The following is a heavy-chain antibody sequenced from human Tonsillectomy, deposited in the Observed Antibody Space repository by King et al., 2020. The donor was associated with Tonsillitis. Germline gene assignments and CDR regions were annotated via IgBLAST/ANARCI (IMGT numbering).Heavy chain of an antibody. CDR1: GGSFSSYY. D-gene: IGHD2-21*01. Sequence: VQLQESGPGLVKPSETLSLTCSVSGGSFSSYYWSWIRQPPGQGLEWIGYIYYSGTTNYKSSLQSRVTISLDMSKNYFSLRLSSVTAADTAVYYCARTLALFRGAFDVWGQGTMVTVSS. CDR2: IYYSGTT. J-gene: IGHJ3*01. V-gene: IGHV4-59*01. CDR3: ARTLALFRGAFDV.